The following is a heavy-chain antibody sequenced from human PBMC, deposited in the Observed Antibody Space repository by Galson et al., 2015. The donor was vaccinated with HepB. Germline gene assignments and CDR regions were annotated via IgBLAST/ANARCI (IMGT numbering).Heavy chain of an antibody. D-gene: IGHD5-18*01. CDR1: GGTFSSYA. CDR2: IIPIFGTA. J-gene: IGHJ6*02. CDR3: ARERNTAMVKYGMDV. Sequence: VSCKASGGTFSSYAISWVRQAPGQGLEWMGGIIPIFGTANYAQKFQGRVTITADKSTSTAYMELSSLRSEDTAVYYCARERNTAMVKYGMDVWGQGTTGTVSS. V-gene: IGHV1-69*06.